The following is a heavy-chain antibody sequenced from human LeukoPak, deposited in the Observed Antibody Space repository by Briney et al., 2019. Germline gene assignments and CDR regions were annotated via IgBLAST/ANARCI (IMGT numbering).Heavy chain of an antibody. CDR1: GYTFTVYS. D-gene: IGHD3-10*01. Sequence: GASVKVSYKASGYTFTVYSIHWMRQAPGQGLEFVGRIDPNSGVTNYAQNFQGRVTMTTDTSVSTVYMELSRLTSDDTAVYYCAVSVRATPIPTFDYWGQGTPVTVSS. CDR2: IDPNSGVT. CDR3: AVSVRATPIPTFDY. V-gene: IGHV1-2*02. J-gene: IGHJ4*02.